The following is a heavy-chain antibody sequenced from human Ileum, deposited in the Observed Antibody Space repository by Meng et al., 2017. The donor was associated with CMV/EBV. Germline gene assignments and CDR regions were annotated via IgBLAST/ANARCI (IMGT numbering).Heavy chain of an antibody. CDR3: ARGGTAYYYYGLDV. CDR2: IDWDDDK. D-gene: IGHD1-26*01. V-gene: IGHV2-70*20. Sequence: SGPTLVKPTQTLTLTCTFSGFSLSSSGMCVSWVRQPPGKALEWLALIDWDDDKYYSTSLKTRLTISKDTSKNRVVLTMTNMDPVDTATYYCARGGTAYYYYGLDVWGQGTMVTVSS. CDR1: GFSLSSSGMC. J-gene: IGHJ6*02.